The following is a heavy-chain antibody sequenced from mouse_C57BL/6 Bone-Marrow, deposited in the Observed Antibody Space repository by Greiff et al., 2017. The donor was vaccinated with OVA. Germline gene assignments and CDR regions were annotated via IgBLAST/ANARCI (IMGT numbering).Heavy chain of an antibody. Sequence: VQLQQPGAELVKPGASVKMSCKASGYTFTSYWITWVKQRPGQGLEWIGDIYPGSGSTNYNEKFKSKATLTVDTSSSTAYMQLSSLTSEDSAVYYCARKDIYYDYDFDYWGQGTTLTVSA. J-gene: IGHJ2*01. CDR2: IYPGSGST. CDR1: GYTFTSYW. V-gene: IGHV1-55*01. D-gene: IGHD2-4*01. CDR3: ARKDIYYDYDFDY.